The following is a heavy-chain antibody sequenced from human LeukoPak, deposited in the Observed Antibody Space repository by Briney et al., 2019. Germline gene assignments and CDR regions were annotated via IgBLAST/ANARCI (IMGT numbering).Heavy chain of an antibody. CDR3: ARVIVGATIVRLYDY. Sequence: GASVKVSCKASGYTFTGYYMHWVRHPPGQGLEWMGWINPNSGGTNYAQKFQGRVTMTRDTSISTAYRELSRLRSDDTAVYYCARVIVGATIVRLYDYWGQGTLVTVSS. D-gene: IGHD1-26*01. CDR2: INPNSGGT. CDR1: GYTFTGYY. J-gene: IGHJ4*02. V-gene: IGHV1-2*02.